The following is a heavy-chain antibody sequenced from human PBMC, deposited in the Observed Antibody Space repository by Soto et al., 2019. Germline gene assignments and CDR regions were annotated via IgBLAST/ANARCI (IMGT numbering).Heavy chain of an antibody. CDR1: GGTFSSYT. Sequence: QVQLVQSGAEVKKPGSSVKVSCKASGGTFSSYTISWVRQAPGQGLEWMGRIIPILGIANYAQKFQGRVTITADKSTSTAYMELSSLRSEDTPVYYCARTGDPSYWYFDLWGRGTLVTVSS. D-gene: IGHD7-27*01. J-gene: IGHJ2*01. V-gene: IGHV1-69*02. CDR2: IIPILGIA. CDR3: ARTGDPSYWYFDL.